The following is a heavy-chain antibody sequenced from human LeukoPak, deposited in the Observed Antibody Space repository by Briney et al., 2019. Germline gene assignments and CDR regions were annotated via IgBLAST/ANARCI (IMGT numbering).Heavy chain of an antibody. V-gene: IGHV4-34*01. J-gene: IGHJ4*02. CDR2: INHSGST. D-gene: IGHD5-24*01. CDR3: ARSGGRRWLQPLDY. CDR1: ARSFSGYY. Sequence: SETLSFTRAVHARSFSGYYGSWIRQPPGKGLESVGEINHSGSTNYNPSLKSRVTISEDTSKNQFALTLSSVTAADTAVYYCARSGGRRWLQPLDYWGQGTLVTVSS.